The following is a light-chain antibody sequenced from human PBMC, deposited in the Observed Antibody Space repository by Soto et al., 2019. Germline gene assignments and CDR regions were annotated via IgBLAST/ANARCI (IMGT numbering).Light chain of an antibody. V-gene: IGLV2-8*01. CDR2: EVS. CDR3: SSYAGSNNRYV. J-gene: IGLJ1*01. CDR1: SSDVGGYNY. Sequence: ALTQPPSASGSPGQSVTISCTGTSSDVGGYNYVSWYQQHPGKAPKLMIYEVSKRPSGVPDRFSGSKSGNTASLTVSGLQAEDEADYYCSSYAGSNNRYVFGTGTKLTVL.